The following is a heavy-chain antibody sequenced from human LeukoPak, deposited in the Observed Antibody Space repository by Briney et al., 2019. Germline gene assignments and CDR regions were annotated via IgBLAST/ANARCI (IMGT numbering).Heavy chain of an antibody. J-gene: IGHJ3*02. Sequence: PGGSLRLSCAASGFTFSTYNMNWVRQAPGKGLEWVSYISSSTTSYADSVTGRFTISRDNAKNSLYLQMNSLRDEDTAVYYCARTSLRTFHIWGQGTMVTVSS. CDR3: ARTSLRTFHI. CDR2: ISSSTT. V-gene: IGHV3-48*02. CDR1: GFTFSTYN.